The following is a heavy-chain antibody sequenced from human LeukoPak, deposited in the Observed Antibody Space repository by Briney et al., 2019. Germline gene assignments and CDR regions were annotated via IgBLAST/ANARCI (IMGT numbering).Heavy chain of an antibody. J-gene: IGHJ4*02. CDR2: IYSPGTT. Sequence: PSDTVSLTCTVCGGSIRSHYWTWIRQPPAKGLDWMGYIYSPGTTNYNPSLKSRVTISVDTSKNQFSLKLSSVTAADTAVYYCAREYDSSGYCYLDYWGQGTLVTVSS. D-gene: IGHD3-22*01. CDR3: AREYDSSGYCYLDY. V-gene: IGHV4-59*11. CDR1: GGSIRSHY.